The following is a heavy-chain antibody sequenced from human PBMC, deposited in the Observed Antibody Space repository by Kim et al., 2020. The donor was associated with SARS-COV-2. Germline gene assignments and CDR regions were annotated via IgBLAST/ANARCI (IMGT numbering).Heavy chain of an antibody. J-gene: IGHJ6*02. CDR1: GGSISSGSYY. V-gene: IGHV4-61*02. D-gene: IGHD1-26*01. CDR3: ARDLKVGRVGVGATLAPHGGMDV. CDR2: IYTSGST. Sequence: SETLSLTCTVSGGSISSGSYYWSWIRQPAGKGLEWIGRIYTSGSTNYNPSLKSRVTISVDTSKNQFSLKLSSVTAADTAVYYCARDLKVGRVGVGATLAPHGGMDVWGQGTTVTVSS.